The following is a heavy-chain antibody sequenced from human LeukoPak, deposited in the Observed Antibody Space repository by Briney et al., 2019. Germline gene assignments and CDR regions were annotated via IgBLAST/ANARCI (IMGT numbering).Heavy chain of an antibody. J-gene: IGHJ4*02. CDR2: IWYDGSNK. V-gene: IGHV3-33*01. CDR1: GFTFRSHG. D-gene: IGHD1-26*01. Sequence: GGSLRLSCAASGFTFRSHGMHWVRQAPGKGLEWVAFIWYDGSNKYYTDSVKGRFTISRDNSRNTLYLQMNSLRAEDTAVYYCAGDRATSYFDYWGQGALVTISS. CDR3: AGDRATSYFDY.